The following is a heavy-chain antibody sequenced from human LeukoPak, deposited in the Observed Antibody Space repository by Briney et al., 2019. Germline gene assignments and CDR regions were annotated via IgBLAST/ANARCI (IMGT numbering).Heavy chain of an antibody. J-gene: IGHJ5*02. D-gene: IGHD3-10*01. Sequence: PSETLSLTCTVSGGSISSSSDYWGWIRQSPGKGLEWIGSIYYSGSTYYKSSLKSRVTISVNTSKNQISLKVRSVTAADTAVYYCASAPRDDHWGQGTLVTVSS. CDR1: GGSISSSSDY. CDR3: ASAPRDDH. CDR2: IYYSGST. V-gene: IGHV4-39*07.